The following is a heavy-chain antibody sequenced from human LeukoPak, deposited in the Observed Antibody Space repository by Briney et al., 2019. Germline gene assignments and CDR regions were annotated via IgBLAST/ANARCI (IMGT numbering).Heavy chain of an antibody. CDR2: IYSGGNT. V-gene: IGHV3-53*01. Sequence: TGGSLRLACAASGFSVSDNYMNWVRQASGKGLEWVSVIYSGGNTNYADSVKGRFTVSRDNSKNTVYLQMNSLRAGDTAVYYCARLATTPSGSLYPSSGYYQYAMDVWGQGTTVSVSS. D-gene: IGHD3-16*02. CDR1: GFSVSDNY. CDR3: ARLATTPSGSLYPSSGYYQYAMDV. J-gene: IGHJ6*02.